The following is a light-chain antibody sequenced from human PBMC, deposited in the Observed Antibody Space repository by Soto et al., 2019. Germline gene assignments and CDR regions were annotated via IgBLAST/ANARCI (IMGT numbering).Light chain of an antibody. Sequence: QSVLTQPPSASGTPGQRVTISCSGSSSNIGSRTVDWYQQFPGTAPKLLIYGNNHRPSGVPDRLSGSKSGTSASLAITGLQAEDEADYYCQSYDSSLSGYVFGTGTKVTV. V-gene: IGLV1-44*01. CDR3: QSYDSSLSGYV. CDR1: SSNIGSRT. CDR2: GNN. J-gene: IGLJ1*01.